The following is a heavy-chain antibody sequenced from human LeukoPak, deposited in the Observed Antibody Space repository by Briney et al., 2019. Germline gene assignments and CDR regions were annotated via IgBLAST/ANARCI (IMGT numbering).Heavy chain of an antibody. Sequence: GGSLRLSCAASGFTFSDYWMTWVRQAPGKGLEWVANIKEDGREKYYVDSVKGRFTLSKDNAKNSVYLQMNSLGAEDTAVYYCARGWGEKGYCRGGTCNNPQFDYWGQGVLVTVSS. CDR3: ARGWGEKGYCRGGTCNNPQFDY. D-gene: IGHD2-15*01. J-gene: IGHJ4*02. V-gene: IGHV3-7*01. CDR2: IKEDGREK. CDR1: GFTFSDYW.